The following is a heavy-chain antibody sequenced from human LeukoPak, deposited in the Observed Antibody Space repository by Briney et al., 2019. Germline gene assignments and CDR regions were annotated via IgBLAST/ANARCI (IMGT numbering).Heavy chain of an antibody. J-gene: IGHJ4*02. CDR1: GGSISSYY. CDR3: ARGSVAALDY. V-gene: IGHV4-59*01. D-gene: IGHD2-15*01. Sequence: SETLSLTCTVSGGSISSYYWSWIRQPPGKGLEWIGYIYYSGSANYNPSLKSRVTVSVDTSKNQFSLKLSSVTAADTAVYYCARGSVAALDYWGQGTLVTVSS. CDR2: IYYSGSA.